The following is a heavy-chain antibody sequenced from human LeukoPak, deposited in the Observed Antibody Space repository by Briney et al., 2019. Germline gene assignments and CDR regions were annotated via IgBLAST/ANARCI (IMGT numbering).Heavy chain of an antibody. Sequence: GGSLRLSCAASGFTFSSYGINWVRQAPGKGLEWVSSISSSSSYIYYADSVKGRFTISRGNAKNSLYLQMNSLRAEDTAVYYCARVGWWDGMDVWGQGTTVTVSS. V-gene: IGHV3-21*01. CDR2: ISSSSSYI. D-gene: IGHD2-15*01. J-gene: IGHJ6*02. CDR3: ARVGWWDGMDV. CDR1: GFTFSSYG.